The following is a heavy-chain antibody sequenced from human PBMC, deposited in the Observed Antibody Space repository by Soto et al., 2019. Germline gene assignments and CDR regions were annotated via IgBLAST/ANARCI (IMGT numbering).Heavy chain of an antibody. V-gene: IGHV1-8*02. Sequence: ASVKVSCKASGYTFTSYAIHWVRQATGQGLEWMGWMNPNSGNTGYAQKFQGRVTMTRNTSISTAYMELSSLRSEDTAVYYCARVGYYYDSSGYYLSFDYWGQGTLVTVSS. CDR2: MNPNSGNT. CDR3: ARVGYYYDSSGYYLSFDY. J-gene: IGHJ4*02. D-gene: IGHD3-22*01. CDR1: GYTFTSYA.